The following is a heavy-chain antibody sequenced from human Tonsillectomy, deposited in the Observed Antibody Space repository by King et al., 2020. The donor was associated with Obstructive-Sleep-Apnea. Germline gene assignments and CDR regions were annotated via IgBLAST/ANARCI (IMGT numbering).Heavy chain of an antibody. J-gene: IGHJ4*02. Sequence: QLVQSGGGLVQPGGSLRLSCAASGFTFSEHYMDWVRQAPGKGLEWLGRIGNKDTKYFTEYAASVTGRFTISRDDPKNSLYLQMNSLKTEDTAVYYCARDLGSPGMGAKWGQGTLVTVSS. D-gene: IGHD1-26*01. CDR2: IGNKDTKYFT. V-gene: IGHV3-72*01. CDR1: GFTFSEHY. CDR3: ARDLGSPGMGAK.